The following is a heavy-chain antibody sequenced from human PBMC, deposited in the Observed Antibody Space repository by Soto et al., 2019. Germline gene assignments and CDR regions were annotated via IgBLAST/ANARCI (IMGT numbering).Heavy chain of an antibody. V-gene: IGHV1-2*06. D-gene: IGHD6-6*01. CDR3: ASSVTVRPGRGDYYALDV. J-gene: IGHJ6*02. CDR1: GYPFTAYY. Sequence: ASVKVSCKASGYPFTAYYIHWVRRAPGQGLEWVGRINTKNGGTNYAQKFQGRVTMTRDPSINTAFMDLTSLGSDDTAVLYCASSVTVRPGRGDYYALDVWGQGTTVTVSS. CDR2: INTKNGGT.